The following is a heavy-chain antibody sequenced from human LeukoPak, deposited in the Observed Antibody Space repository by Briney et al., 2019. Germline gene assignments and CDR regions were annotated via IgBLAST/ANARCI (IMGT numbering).Heavy chain of an antibody. V-gene: IGHV4-59*01. D-gene: IGHD3-10*01. CDR2: IYYSGST. CDR3: ARSELLWFGGVNSGFDY. Sequence: PSETLSLACTVSGGSISNYYWSWIRQPPGKGLEWIGYIYYSGSTNYNPSFKSRVIISLDTSKNQFSLKLNSVTAADTAVYYCARSELLWFGGVNSGFDYWGQGTLVTVSS. J-gene: IGHJ4*02. CDR1: GGSISNYY.